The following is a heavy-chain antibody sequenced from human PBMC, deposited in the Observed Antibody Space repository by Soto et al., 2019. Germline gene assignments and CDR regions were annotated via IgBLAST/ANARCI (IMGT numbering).Heavy chain of an antibody. Sequence: QVQLVQSGAEVKKPGSSVKVSCKASGGTFSSYAISWVRQAPGQGLEWMGGIIPIFGTANYAQKFQRRVTISSDELRRADYMELRSLRSEDTAVYYCARDDVDTAMVPSLAYYYYYYDGMDVWGQGTTVTVSS. CDR2: IIPIFGTA. D-gene: IGHD5-18*01. CDR3: ARDDVDTAMVPSLAYYYYYYDGMDV. V-gene: IGHV1-69*01. CDR1: GGTFSSYA. J-gene: IGHJ6*02.